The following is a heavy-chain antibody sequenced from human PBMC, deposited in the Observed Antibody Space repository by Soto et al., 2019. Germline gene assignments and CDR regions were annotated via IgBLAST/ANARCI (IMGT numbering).Heavy chain of an antibody. J-gene: IGHJ3*02. D-gene: IGHD1-26*01. CDR3: ESPIGGSYNAFDI. CDR2: INPSGSIT. V-gene: IGHV1-46*01. CDR1: GYTFISYY. Sequence: ASLKVSCKASGYTFISYYMHWVRQAPGQGLQWMGIINPSGSITTYAQKFQGRVTMTRDTSTSTVYMELSSLTSDDTALYYCESPIGGSYNAFDIWGQGXMVTV.